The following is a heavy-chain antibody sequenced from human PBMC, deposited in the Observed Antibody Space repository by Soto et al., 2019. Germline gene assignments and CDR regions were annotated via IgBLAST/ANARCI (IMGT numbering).Heavy chain of an antibody. CDR2: ISSSSSYI. CDR3: ARDGDSSSWSYYYYYGMDV. D-gene: IGHD6-13*01. J-gene: IGHJ6*02. Sequence: GGSLRLSCAASGFTFSSYSMNWVRQAPGKGLEWVSSISSSSSYIYYADSVKGRFTISRDNAKNSLYLQMNSLRAEDTAVYYCARDGDSSSWSYYYYYGMDVWGQGTTVTVSS. CDR1: GFTFSSYS. V-gene: IGHV3-21*01.